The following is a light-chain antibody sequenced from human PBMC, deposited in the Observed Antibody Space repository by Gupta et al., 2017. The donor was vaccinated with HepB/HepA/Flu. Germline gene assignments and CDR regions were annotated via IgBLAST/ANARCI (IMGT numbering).Light chain of an antibody. CDR2: DVS. V-gene: IGLV2-14*03. CDR3: SSYTSSNLL. Sequence: QSALTQPASVSGSPGQSITISCTGSSSDIGDNNYVSWYQQHPGKAPELMIYDVSDRPAGVSNRFSGSKSDNTASLTISGLQAEDEANYYCSSYTSSNLLFGGGTKLTVL. J-gene: IGLJ3*02. CDR1: SSDIGDNNY.